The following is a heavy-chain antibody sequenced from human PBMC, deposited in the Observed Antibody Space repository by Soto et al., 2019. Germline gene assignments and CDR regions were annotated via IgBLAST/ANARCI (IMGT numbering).Heavy chain of an antibody. Sequence: SETLSLTCTVSGGSISSYYWSWIRQPPGKGLEWIGYIYYSGSTNYNPSLKSRVTISVDTSKNQFSLKLSSVTAADTAVYYCARVAKRALDDYGDYLISQEYYYYMDVWGKGTTVTVS. CDR3: ARVAKRALDDYGDYLISQEYYYYMDV. V-gene: IGHV4-59*01. CDR1: GGSISSYY. CDR2: IYYSGST. D-gene: IGHD4-17*01. J-gene: IGHJ6*03.